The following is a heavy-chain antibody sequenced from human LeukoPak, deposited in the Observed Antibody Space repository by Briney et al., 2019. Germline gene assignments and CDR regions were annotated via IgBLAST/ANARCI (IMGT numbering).Heavy chain of an antibody. D-gene: IGHD3-10*01. J-gene: IGHJ4*02. CDR2: IYPGDSDT. CDR3: ARHYGSGNYVFDY. CDR1: GYDFTSNW. Sequence: GESLKISCKGSGYDFTSNWIGWVRQMPGKGLEWMGIIYPGDSDTRYGPSFQGQVIISTDKSINTAYLQWSSLKASDTAMYYCARHYGSGNYVFDYWGQGTLVTVSS. V-gene: IGHV5-51*01.